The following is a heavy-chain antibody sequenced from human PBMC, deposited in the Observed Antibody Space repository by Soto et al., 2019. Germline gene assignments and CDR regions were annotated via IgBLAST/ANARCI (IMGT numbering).Heavy chain of an antibody. CDR2: INPNSGGT. Sequence: ASVKVSCKASGYTFTGYYMHWVLRAPGEGLEWMGWINPNSGGTNYAQKFQGWVTMTRDTSISTAYMELSRLRSDDTAVYYCARGELGYCSGGSCFNWFDRWGQGTLVTVSS. V-gene: IGHV1-2*04. CDR3: ARGELGYCSGGSCFNWFDR. D-gene: IGHD2-15*01. CDR1: GYTFTGYY. J-gene: IGHJ5*02.